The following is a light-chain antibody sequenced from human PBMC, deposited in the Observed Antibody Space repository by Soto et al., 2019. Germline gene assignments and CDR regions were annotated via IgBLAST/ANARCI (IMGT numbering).Light chain of an antibody. CDR3: RSDTTSSTQV. CDR2: EVS. Sequence: QAVVTQPASVSGSPGQSITISCTGTSSDIGTYNYVSWYQQHPGKVPKLMIYEVSNRPSGVSHRFSGSKSGNTASLAISGLQAEDEADYYCRSDTTSSTQVFGGGTKLTVL. J-gene: IGLJ3*02. CDR1: SSDIGTYNY. V-gene: IGLV2-14*01.